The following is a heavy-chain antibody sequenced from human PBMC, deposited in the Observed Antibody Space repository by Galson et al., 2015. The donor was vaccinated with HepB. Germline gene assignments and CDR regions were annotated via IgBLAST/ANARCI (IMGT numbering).Heavy chain of an antibody. Sequence: ETLSLTCAVSGGSISSSNWWSWVHQPPGKGLEWIGEIYHSGSTNYNPSLKSRVTISVDKSKNQFSLKLSSVTAADTAVYYCARVGTRPALLGQLVRWFDPWGQGTLVTVSS. CDR2: IYHSGST. CDR3: ARVGTRPALLGQLVRWFDP. J-gene: IGHJ5*02. D-gene: IGHD6-13*01. V-gene: IGHV4-4*02. CDR1: GGSISSSNW.